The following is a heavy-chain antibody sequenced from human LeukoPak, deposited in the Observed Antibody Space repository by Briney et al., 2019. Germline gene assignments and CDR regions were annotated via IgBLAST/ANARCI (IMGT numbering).Heavy chain of an antibody. CDR3: AKRVLYSSSSGGYFDY. D-gene: IGHD3-22*01. CDR2: ISDSGKNT. J-gene: IGHJ4*02. V-gene: IGHV3-23*01. CDR1: GFTFSNFG. Sequence: PGGSLRLSGAGFGFTFSNFGMNGARQGPGKGLDWLSAISDSGKNTYYADSVKGRFTISRDNSKNTLYLQMNSLRAEDTAVYYCAKRVLYSSSSGGYFDYWGQGTLVTVSS.